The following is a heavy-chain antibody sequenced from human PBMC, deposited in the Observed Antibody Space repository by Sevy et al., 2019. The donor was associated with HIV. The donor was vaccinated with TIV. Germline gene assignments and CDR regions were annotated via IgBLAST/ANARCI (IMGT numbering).Heavy chain of an antibody. CDR1: GFTFVDYA. J-gene: IGHJ6*02. Sequence: GGSLRLSCTASGFTFVDYAMSWFRQAPGKGLEWVGFIRRKAYGGTTDYAASVKGRFTISRDDSKSIAYLQMNSLKTADTAVYYCTRDSSGPLGMEVWGQGTTVTVSS. CDR2: IRRKAYGGTT. CDR3: TRDSSGPLGMEV. V-gene: IGHV3-49*03.